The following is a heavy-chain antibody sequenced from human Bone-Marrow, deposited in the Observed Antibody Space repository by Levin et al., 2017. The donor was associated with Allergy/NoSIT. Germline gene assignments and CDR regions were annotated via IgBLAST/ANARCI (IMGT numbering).Heavy chain of an antibody. J-gene: IGHJ4*02. V-gene: IGHV4-34*01. CDR1: GGAFSGYY. Sequence: PGGSLRLSCAVSGGAFSGYYWTWIRQSPGKGLEWIGEINHSGTTTYNPSLKSRVTLSVDTSNNQFSLKLTSVTAADTAVYYCASRFCSSTSCDFDYWGQGTLVTVSP. CDR2: INHSGTT. CDR3: ASRFCSSTSCDFDY. D-gene: IGHD2-2*01.